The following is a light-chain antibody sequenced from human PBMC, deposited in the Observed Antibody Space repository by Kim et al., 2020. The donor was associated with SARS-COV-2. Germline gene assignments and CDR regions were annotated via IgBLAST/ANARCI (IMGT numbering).Light chain of an antibody. CDR3: QQVINYPIT. J-gene: IGKJ5*01. V-gene: IGKV1-9*01. CDR2: GIS. CDR1: QGISGY. Sequence: ASVGDRVTNTCRASQGISGYFAWYQQKPGKAPKLLINGISTLQSGVPSRFSGSGSGTEFTLTISSLQPEDFATYYCQQVINYPITFGQGTRLEIK.